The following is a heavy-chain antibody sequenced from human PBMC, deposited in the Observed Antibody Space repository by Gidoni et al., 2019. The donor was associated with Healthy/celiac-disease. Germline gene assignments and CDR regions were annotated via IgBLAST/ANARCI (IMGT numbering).Heavy chain of an antibody. Sequence: EVQLVESGGGLVQPGGSLRLSCAASGFTFSSYDMHWVRQATGKGLEWVSAIGTAGDTYYPGSVKGRFTISRENAKNSLYLQMNSLRAGDTAVYYCARGGLSGYGSGGWFDPWGQGTLVTVSS. J-gene: IGHJ5*02. V-gene: IGHV3-13*01. CDR3: ARGGLSGYGSGGWFDP. CDR2: IGTAGDT. D-gene: IGHD5-12*01. CDR1: GFTFSSYD.